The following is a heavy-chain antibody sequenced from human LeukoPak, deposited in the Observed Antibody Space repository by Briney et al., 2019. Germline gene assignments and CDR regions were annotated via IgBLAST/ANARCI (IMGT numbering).Heavy chain of an antibody. CDR3: AKGSVLRYFDRNGYFDY. V-gene: IGHV3-23*01. CDR2: ISGSGGST. CDR1: GFTFSSYA. J-gene: IGHJ4*02. D-gene: IGHD3-9*01. Sequence: GGSLRLSCAASGFTFSSYAMSWVRQAPGKGLEWVSAISGSGGSTYYADSVKGRFTISRDNSKNTLYLQMNSLRGEDTAVYYCAKGSVLRYFDRNGYFDYWSQGTLVTVSS.